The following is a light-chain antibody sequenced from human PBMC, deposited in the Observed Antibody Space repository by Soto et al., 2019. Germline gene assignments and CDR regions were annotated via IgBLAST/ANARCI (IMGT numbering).Light chain of an antibody. J-gene: IGKJ1*01. CDR1: QSVSSY. CDR3: QQRSNWPWWT. CDR2: DAS. Sequence: EIVLTQSPATLSLSPGERATLSCRASQSVSSYLAWYQQKPGQAPRLLIYDASNRATGIPARFSGSGSGTDFTLTISSLEPEDFAVYYCQQRSNWPWWTFGLCTKVEIK. V-gene: IGKV3-11*01.